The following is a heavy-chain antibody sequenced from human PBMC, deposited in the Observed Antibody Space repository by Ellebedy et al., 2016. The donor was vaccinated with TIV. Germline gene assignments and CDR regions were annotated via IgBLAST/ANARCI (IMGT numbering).Heavy chain of an antibody. CDR2: ISYSGST. V-gene: IGHV4-59*01. CDR3: ARDRTMVRGVMGFEI. CDR1: GGSMNNYY. D-gene: IGHD3-10*01. Sequence: PGGSLRLSCSVSGGSMNNYYWSWIRQPPGRGLEWIGYISYSGSTKYNPSLESRVTISIDTSETDFSLKVNSVTAADTAVYYCARDRTMVRGVMGFEIWGQGTMVTVSS. J-gene: IGHJ3*02.